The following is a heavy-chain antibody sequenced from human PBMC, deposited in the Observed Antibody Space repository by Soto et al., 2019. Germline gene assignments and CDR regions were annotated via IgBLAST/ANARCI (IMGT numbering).Heavy chain of an antibody. CDR3: ARDTGAYYYGMDV. Sequence: ASVKVSCKASGYTFTGYYMHWVRQAPGQGLEWMGWINPNSGGTNYAQKFQGRVTMTRDTSISTAYMELSRLRSDDTAVYYCARDTGAYYYGMDVWGQGTTVTVSS. CDR1: GYTFTGYY. CDR2: INPNSGGT. V-gene: IGHV1-2*02. J-gene: IGHJ6*02. D-gene: IGHD4-4*01.